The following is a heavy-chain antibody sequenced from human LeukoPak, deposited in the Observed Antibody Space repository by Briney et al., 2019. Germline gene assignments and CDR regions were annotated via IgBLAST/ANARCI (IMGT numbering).Heavy chain of an antibody. CDR3: ARGERLTDNWFDP. CDR2: IYSGGST. V-gene: IGHV3-66*01. CDR1: GFSVSSYY. Sequence: GGSLRLSCAASGFSVSSYYMSWVRQAPGKGLEWVSVIYSGGSTYYADSVKGRFTISRDNSKNTLYLQMNSLRAEDTAVYYCARGERLTDNWFDPWGQGTLVTVSS. J-gene: IGHJ5*02. D-gene: IGHD7-27*01.